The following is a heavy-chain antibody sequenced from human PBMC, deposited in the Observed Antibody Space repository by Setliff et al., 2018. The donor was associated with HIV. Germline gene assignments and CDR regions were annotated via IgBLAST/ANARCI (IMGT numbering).Heavy chain of an antibody. J-gene: IGHJ4*02. CDR1: GFSISSRYY. CDR2: IYHTGSS. V-gene: IGHV4-38-2*01. CDR3: ASGPGYGWGSYRLDY. D-gene: IGHD3-10*01. Sequence: SETLSLTCDVSGFSISSRYYWGWIRQSPGKGLEWIGNIYHTGSSYYNPSLNDRATISLDTSKNQFSLKLSSVTAADTAVHYCASGPGYGWGSYRLDYWGQGTLVTVSS.